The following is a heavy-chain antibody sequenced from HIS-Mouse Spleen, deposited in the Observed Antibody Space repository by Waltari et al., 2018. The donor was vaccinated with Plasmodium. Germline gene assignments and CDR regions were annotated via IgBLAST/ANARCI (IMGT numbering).Heavy chain of an antibody. J-gene: IGHJ4*02. CDR3: ARHKKRGQLVRGYFDY. Sequence: QVTLRESGPALVKPTQTLTLTCTFSGFSLSTSGMCVSWIRQPPGKALEWLPRIDWDDDKYYSTSLKTRLTISKDTSKNQVVLTMTNMDPVDTATYYCARHKKRGQLVRGYFDYWGQGTLVTVSS. D-gene: IGHD6-6*01. V-gene: IGHV2-70*15. CDR1: GFSLSTSGMC. CDR2: IDWDDDK.